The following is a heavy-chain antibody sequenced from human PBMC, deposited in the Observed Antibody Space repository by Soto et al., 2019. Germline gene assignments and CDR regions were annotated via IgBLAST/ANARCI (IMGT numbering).Heavy chain of an antibody. CDR2: IYYSGST. D-gene: IGHD2-15*01. Sequence: QLQLQESGPGLVKPSETLSLTCTVSGGSISSSSYYWGWIRQPPGKGLEWIGSIYYSGSTYYNPAPESGVTISVDTSKIQFVQKLSSVTAADTAVYYCARHTPAISISDHWGQGTLVTVSS. V-gene: IGHV4-39*01. J-gene: IGHJ4*02. CDR1: GGSISSSSYY. CDR3: ARHTPAISISDH.